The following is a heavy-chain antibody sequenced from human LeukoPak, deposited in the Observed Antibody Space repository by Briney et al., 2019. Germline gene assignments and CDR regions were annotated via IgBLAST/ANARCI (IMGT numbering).Heavy chain of an antibody. D-gene: IGHD3-10*01. J-gene: IGHJ6*02. CDR3: ARVDGSGGYFPYYYGMDV. CDR2: IYSGGST. CDR1: GFTFSSYS. Sequence: GGSLRLSCAASGFTFSSYSMNWVRQAPGKGLEWVSVIYSGGSTYYADSVKGRFTISRDNSKNTLYLQMNSLRAEDTAVYYCARVDGSGGYFPYYYGMDVWGQGTTVTVSS. V-gene: IGHV3-53*01.